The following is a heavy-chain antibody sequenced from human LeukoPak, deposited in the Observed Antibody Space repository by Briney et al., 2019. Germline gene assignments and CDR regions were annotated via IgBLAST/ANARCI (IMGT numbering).Heavy chain of an antibody. Sequence: GGSLRLSCAASGFAFSSYAMSWVRQAPGKGLEWVSAISGSGGSTYYADSVKGRFTISRDNSKNTLYLQMNSLRAEDTAVYYCAKTSVVVVVAATMDVWGKGTTVTVSS. CDR2: ISGSGGST. V-gene: IGHV3-23*01. CDR3: AKTSVVVVVAATMDV. J-gene: IGHJ6*04. CDR1: GFAFSSYA. D-gene: IGHD2-15*01.